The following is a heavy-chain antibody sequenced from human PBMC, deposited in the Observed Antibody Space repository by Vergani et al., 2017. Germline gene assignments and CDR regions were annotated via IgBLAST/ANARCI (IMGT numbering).Heavy chain of an antibody. J-gene: IGHJ6*03. V-gene: IGHV3-30*03. CDR3: AREPVLLWFGEEYYYYYMDV. D-gene: IGHD3-10*01. CDR2: ISYDGSNK. Sequence: QVQLVESGGGVVQPGRSLRLSCAASGFTFSSYGMHWVRQAPGKGLEWVAVISYDGSNKYYADSVKSRFTISRDNSKNTLYLQMNSLRAEDTAVYYCAREPVLLWFGEEYYYYYMDVWGKGTTVTVSS. CDR1: GFTFSSYG.